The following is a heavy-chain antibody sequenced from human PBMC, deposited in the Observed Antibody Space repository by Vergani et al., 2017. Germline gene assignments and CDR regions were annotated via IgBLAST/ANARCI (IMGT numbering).Heavy chain of an antibody. CDR1: GFTFSGSS. V-gene: IGHV3-73*01. Sequence: EVQLVESGGGLVQPGGSLRLSCAASGFTFSGSSVHWVRQASGKGLDWVGRIGIKPNSYATTYETSVRCRFIISRDGSKNMAYLQMNSLRTEDTAVYFCTAAVAGTDYYYGMDVWGQGTAVTVSS. J-gene: IGHJ6*02. CDR2: IGIKPNSYAT. CDR3: TAAVAGTDYYYGMDV. D-gene: IGHD6-19*01.